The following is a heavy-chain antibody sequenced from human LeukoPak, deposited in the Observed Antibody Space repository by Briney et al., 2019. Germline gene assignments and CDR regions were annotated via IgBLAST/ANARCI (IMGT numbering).Heavy chain of an antibody. Sequence: TGGSLRLSCAASGFTFSSYAMSWVRQAPGKGLEWVSAISGSGGSTYYADSVKGRFTISRDNSKNTLYLQMNSLRAEDTAVYYCAKETEDIVVVPAYYGMDVWGQGTTVTVSS. CDR1: GFTFSSYA. D-gene: IGHD2-2*01. V-gene: IGHV3-23*01. J-gene: IGHJ6*02. CDR2: ISGSGGST. CDR3: AKETEDIVVVPAYYGMDV.